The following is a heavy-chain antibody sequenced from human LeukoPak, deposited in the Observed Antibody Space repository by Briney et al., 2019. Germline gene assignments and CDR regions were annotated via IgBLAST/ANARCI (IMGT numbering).Heavy chain of an antibody. CDR2: ISYDGSNK. CDR1: GFSFSSYA. D-gene: IGHD6-19*01. CDR3: ARESLSGWYDQ. V-gene: IGHV3-30-3*01. J-gene: IGHJ5*02. Sequence: PGGSLRLSCAASGFSFSSYAMHWVRQAPGKGLEWVAVISYDGSNKYYTDSVKGRVTISRDHSKNTLNLQMNSLRAEDTALYYCARESLSGWYDQWGQRTLVTVSS.